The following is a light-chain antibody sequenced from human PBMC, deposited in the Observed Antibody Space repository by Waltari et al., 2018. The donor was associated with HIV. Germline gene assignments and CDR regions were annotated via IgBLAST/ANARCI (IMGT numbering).Light chain of an antibody. V-gene: IGLV2-23*02. CDR1: SMNVGSDDL. Sequence: QSALTQPASVSGSPGQSITISCTGTSMNVGSDDLLSWYQQHPGEAPKLIIYEVTKRPSGVSNRFSGSKSGNTASLTISGLQAEDEADYYCCSCPRSGIRYVFGTGTKVTVL. J-gene: IGLJ1*01. CDR3: CSCPRSGIRYV. CDR2: EVT.